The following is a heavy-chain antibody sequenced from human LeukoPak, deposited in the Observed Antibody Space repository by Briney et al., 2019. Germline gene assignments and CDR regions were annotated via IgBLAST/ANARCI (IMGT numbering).Heavy chain of an antibody. CDR2: IYYSGST. J-gene: IGHJ4*02. CDR3: ARKSQHTGIDY. Sequence: SETLSLTCTVSGGSISSYYWSWIRQPPGKGLEWIGYIYYSGSTNYNPSLKSRVTISVDTSKNQFSLKLSSATAADTAVYYCARKSQHTGIDYWGQGTLVTVSS. V-gene: IGHV4-59*01. D-gene: IGHD1-14*01. CDR1: GGSISSYY.